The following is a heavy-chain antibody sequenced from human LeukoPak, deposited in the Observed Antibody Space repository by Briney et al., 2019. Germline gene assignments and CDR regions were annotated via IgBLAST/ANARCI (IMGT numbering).Heavy chain of an antibody. V-gene: IGHV1-8*03. CDR3: ASSNSLLDAFDI. Sequence: ASVRVSCKASGYTFTSYDINWVRQATGQGLEWMGWMNPNSGNTGYVQKFQGRVTITRNTSISTAYMELSSLRSEDTAVYYCASSNSLLDAFDIWGQGTMVTVSS. D-gene: IGHD2/OR15-2a*01. CDR1: GYTFTSYD. J-gene: IGHJ3*02. CDR2: MNPNSGNT.